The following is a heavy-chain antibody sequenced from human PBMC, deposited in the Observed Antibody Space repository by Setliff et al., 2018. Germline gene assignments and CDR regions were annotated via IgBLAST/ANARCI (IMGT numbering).Heavy chain of an antibody. V-gene: IGHV7-4-1*02. J-gene: IGHJ6*03. CDR3: ARGVYEYSYGYRGHYYYYMDV. CDR1: GYIFTTYA. D-gene: IGHD3-16*01. Sequence: ASVKVSCKASGYIFTTYAINWVRQAPGQGLEYLGWINTNTGNPTYVQGFTGRFVFSLDTSVSTAYLQISSLKAEDTAVYYCARGVYEYSYGYRGHYYYYMDVWGKGATVTVSS. CDR2: INTNTGNP.